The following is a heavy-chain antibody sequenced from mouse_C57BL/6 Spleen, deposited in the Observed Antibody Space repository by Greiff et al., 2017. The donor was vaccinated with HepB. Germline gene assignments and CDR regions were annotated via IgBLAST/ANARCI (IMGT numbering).Heavy chain of an antibody. D-gene: IGHD1-1*01. CDR1: GYTFTSYW. J-gene: IGHJ4*01. CDR2: IYPGSGST. CDR3: ARYPYYGSSSYYAMDY. V-gene: IGHV1-55*01. Sequence: QVQLQQPGAELVKPGASVKMSCKASGYTFTSYWITWVKQRPGQGLEWIGDIYPGSGSTNYNEKFKSKATLTVDTSSSTAYMQLSSLTSEDSAVYYCARYPYYGSSSYYAMDYWGQGTSVTVSS.